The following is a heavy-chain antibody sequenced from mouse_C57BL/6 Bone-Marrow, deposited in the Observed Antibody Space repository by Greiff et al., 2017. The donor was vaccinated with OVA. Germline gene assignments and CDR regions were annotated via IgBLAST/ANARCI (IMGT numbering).Heavy chain of an antibody. CDR2: INPSSGYT. V-gene: IGHV1-7*01. J-gene: IGHJ2*01. D-gene: IGHD2-2*01. CDR1: GYTFTSYW. CDR3: ARGIWLRRGDY. Sequence: QVQLQQSGAELAKPGASVKLSCKASGYTFTSYWMHWVKQRPGQGLEWIGYINPSSGYTKYNQKFKDKATLTVDKSSSTAYMQLSSLTYEDSAVYYCARGIWLRRGDYWGQGTTLTVSS.